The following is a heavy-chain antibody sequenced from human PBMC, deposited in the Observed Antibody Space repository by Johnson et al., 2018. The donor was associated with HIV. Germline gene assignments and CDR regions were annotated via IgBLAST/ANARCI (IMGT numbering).Heavy chain of an antibody. CDR3: ARGVPFDI. V-gene: IGHV3-30*14. CDR2: ISHDGSHN. D-gene: IGHD3-10*02. J-gene: IGHJ3*02. Sequence: QMQLVESGGGVVQPGRSLRLSCAASGFTFSSMHWDRQAPGKGLEWVAVISHDGSHNYYADSVKGRFTISRENAKNSLYLQMNSLRAGDTAVYYCARGVPFDIWGQGTMVTV. CDR1: GFTFSS.